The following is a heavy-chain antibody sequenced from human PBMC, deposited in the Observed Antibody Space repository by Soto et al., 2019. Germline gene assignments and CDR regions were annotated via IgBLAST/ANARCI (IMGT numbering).Heavy chain of an antibody. Sequence: GGSLRLSCSASGFSFSSNSMAWVRQAPGKGLEWVSSISDNADRIFYADSVKGRFTFSRDNSRNKLSLQMNSLRAEDTALYYCVVLAFGKFDSWAQETLVPVSS. CDR2: ISDNADRI. J-gene: IGHJ4*02. CDR1: GFSFSSNS. V-gene: IGHV3-23*01. D-gene: IGHD3-16*01. CDR3: VVLAFGKFDS.